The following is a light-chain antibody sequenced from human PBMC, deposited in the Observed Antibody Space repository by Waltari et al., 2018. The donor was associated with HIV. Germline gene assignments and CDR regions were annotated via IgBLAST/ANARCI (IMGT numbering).Light chain of an antibody. CDR1: SSDVGGYNY. CDR2: EVT. J-gene: IGLJ3*02. V-gene: IGLV2-8*01. Sequence: QSALTQPASVSGSPGQSITISCTGTSSDVGGYNYVSWYQQHPGKAPKLMIFEVTKRPSGVPNRFSGSKSGNTASLTVSGLQADDEADYYCSSYTGYNDFLFGAGTKLTVL. CDR3: SSYTGYNDFL.